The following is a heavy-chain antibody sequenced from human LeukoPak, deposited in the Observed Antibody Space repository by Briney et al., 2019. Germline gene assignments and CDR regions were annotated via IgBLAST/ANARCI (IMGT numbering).Heavy chain of an antibody. Sequence: QTGGSLRLSCAASGFTVSSNYMSWVRQAPGRGLKWVSVIYSDGSTYYADSVKGRFTISRDNSKNTLYLQMSSLGAEDTAVYYCARETDYWGQGTLVTVSS. CDR2: IYSDGST. CDR3: ARETDY. CDR1: GFTVSSNY. J-gene: IGHJ4*02. V-gene: IGHV3-53*01.